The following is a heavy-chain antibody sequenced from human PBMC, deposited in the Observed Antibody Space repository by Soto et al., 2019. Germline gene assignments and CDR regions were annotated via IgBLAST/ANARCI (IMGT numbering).Heavy chain of an antibody. CDR2: LSGSGGST. Sequence: EVQLLESGGGLVQPGGSLRLSCAASGFTFNNYGMSWVRQAPGKGLEWVSSLSGSGGSTYYADSVKGRFTNSRDNSKDTLYLQMNNLRAEDTAIFYCAKYARVRLTTGFDSWGQGTLVAVSS. CDR3: AKYARVRLTTGFDS. CDR1: GFTFNNYG. V-gene: IGHV3-23*01. D-gene: IGHD4-17*01. J-gene: IGHJ4*02.